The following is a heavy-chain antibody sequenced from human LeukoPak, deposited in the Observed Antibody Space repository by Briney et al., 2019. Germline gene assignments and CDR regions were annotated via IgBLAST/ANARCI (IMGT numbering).Heavy chain of an antibody. CDR3: ARAGASGWYAAGWFDP. V-gene: IGHV3-74*01. CDR1: GFPFSNYW. J-gene: IGHJ5*02. CDR2: INTDGRTT. D-gene: IGHD6-19*01. Sequence: PGGSLRLSCAASGFPFSNYWIHWVRQAPGKGLVWVSSINTDGRTTRYAASVQGRFTISRDNAKNTLYLQMNSLRDDDTAVYYCARAGASGWYAAGWFDPWGQGTLVTVSS.